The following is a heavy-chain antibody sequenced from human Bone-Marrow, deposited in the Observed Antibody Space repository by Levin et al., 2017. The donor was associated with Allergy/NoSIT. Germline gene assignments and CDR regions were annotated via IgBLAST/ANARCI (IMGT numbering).Heavy chain of an antibody. V-gene: IGHV1-46*01. CDR3: ARDELPQPYSSGRLY. CDR1: GYTFTSYY. Sequence: GGSLRLSCKASGYTFTSYYMHWVRQAPGQGLEWMGIINPSGGSTSYAQKFQGRVTMTRDTSTSTVYMELSSLRSEDTAVYYCARDELPQPYSSGRLYWGQGTLVTVSS. J-gene: IGHJ4*02. D-gene: IGHD6-19*01. CDR2: INPSGGST.